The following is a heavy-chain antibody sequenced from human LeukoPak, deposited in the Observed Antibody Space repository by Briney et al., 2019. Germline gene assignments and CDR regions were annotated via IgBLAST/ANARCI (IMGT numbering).Heavy chain of an antibody. D-gene: IGHD1-26*01. Sequence: SETLSLTCAVSGHSISSGYYWGWIRQPPGKGLEWIGSIYHSGSTYYNPSLKSRVTISVDTSKNQFSLKLSSVTAADTAVYYCARHERPGMWELLQPLFDYWGQGTLVTVSS. CDR1: GHSISSGYY. J-gene: IGHJ4*02. V-gene: IGHV4-38-2*01. CDR2: IYHSGST. CDR3: ARHERPGMWELLQPLFDY.